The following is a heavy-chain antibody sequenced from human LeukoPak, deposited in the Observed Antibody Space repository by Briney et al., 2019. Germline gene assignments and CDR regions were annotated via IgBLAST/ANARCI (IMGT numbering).Heavy chain of an antibody. CDR1: GGSFSGYY. J-gene: IGHJ6*03. CDR3: ARHTKADCSGGSCYSSYYYYYIDV. D-gene: IGHD2-15*01. V-gene: IGHV4-34*01. Sequence: KPSETLSLTCAVYGGSFSGYYWSWIRQPPGKGLEWIGEINHSGSTNYNPSLKSRVTISVDTSKNQFSLKLSSVTAADTAVYYCARHTKADCSGGSCYSSYYYYYIDVWGKGTTVTISS. CDR2: INHSGST.